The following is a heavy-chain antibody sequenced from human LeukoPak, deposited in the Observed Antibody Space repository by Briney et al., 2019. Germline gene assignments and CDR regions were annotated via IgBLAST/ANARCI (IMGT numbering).Heavy chain of an antibody. J-gene: IGHJ4*02. D-gene: IGHD3-10*01. V-gene: IGHV3-49*04. Sequence: GGSLRLSCAASGFTFSSYEMNWVRQAPGKGLEYIGFIRTKDFGRKTEYAASVKGRFPISRDDSKSIAYLQIHSLKSEDTAVYYCSRDGLDYYGSGSYRGFDYWGQGTLVTVSS. CDR2: IRTKDFGRKT. CDR3: SRDGLDYYGSGSYRGFDY. CDR1: GFTFSSYE.